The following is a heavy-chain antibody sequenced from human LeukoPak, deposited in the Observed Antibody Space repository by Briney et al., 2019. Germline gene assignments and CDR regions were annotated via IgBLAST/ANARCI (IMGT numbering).Heavy chain of an antibody. D-gene: IGHD3-10*01. Sequence: SETLSLTCAVYGGSFSGYYWSWIRQPPGKGLEWIGEINHSGSTNYNPSLKSRVTISVDTSENQFSLKLSSVTAADTAVYYCVRDNSGSFDYWGQGTLVTVSS. CDR2: INHSGST. CDR1: GGSFSGYY. J-gene: IGHJ4*02. CDR3: VRDNSGSFDY. V-gene: IGHV4-34*01.